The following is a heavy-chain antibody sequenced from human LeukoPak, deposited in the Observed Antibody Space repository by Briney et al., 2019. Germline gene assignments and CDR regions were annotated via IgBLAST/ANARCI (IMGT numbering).Heavy chain of an antibody. J-gene: IGHJ3*02. Sequence: GESLKISCKGSGYSFTSYWIGWVRQMPGKGLEWMGIIYPGDSDTRYSPSFQGQVTISADKSISTAYLQWSSLKASDTAMYYCARPRYSSGWYRDAFDIWGQGTMITVSS. CDR1: GYSFTSYW. D-gene: IGHD6-19*01. CDR2: IYPGDSDT. CDR3: ARPRYSSGWYRDAFDI. V-gene: IGHV5-51*01.